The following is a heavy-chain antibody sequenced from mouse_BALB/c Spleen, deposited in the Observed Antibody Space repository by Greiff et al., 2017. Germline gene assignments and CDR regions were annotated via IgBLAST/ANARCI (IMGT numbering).Heavy chain of an antibody. D-gene: IGHD1-2*01. CDR1: GFTFSSYT. CDR3: ARQATATFAY. J-gene: IGHJ3*01. V-gene: IGHV5-12-2*01. CDR2: ISNGGGST. Sequence: EVKLVESGGGLVKPGGSLKLSCAASGFTFSSYTMSWVRQTPEKRLEWVAYISNGGGSTYYPDTVKGRFTISRDNAKNTLYLQMSSLKSEDTAMYYCARQATATFAYWGQGTLVTVSA.